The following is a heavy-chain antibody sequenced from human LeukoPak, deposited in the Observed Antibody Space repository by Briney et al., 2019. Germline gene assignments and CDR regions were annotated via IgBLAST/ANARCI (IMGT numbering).Heavy chain of an antibody. CDR1: GFTFSNYG. J-gene: IGHJ4*02. CDR2: IYYDGSNK. D-gene: IGHD2-15*01. V-gene: IGHV3-33*01. CDR3: ARDRATRYFDY. Sequence: GGSLRLSCAASGFTFSNYGMHWVRQAPGKGLEWVALIYYDGSNKYFADSVKGRFTISRDNSRNTLYLQMSSLRVEDTAVYYCARDRATRYFDYWGQGTLVTVSS.